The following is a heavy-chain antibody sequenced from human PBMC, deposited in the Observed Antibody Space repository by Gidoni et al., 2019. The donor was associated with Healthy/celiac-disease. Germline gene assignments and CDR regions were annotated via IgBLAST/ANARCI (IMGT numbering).Heavy chain of an antibody. CDR2: IYYSGST. J-gene: IGHJ4*02. V-gene: IGHV4-39*01. Sequence: QLQLQESGPGLVKPSETLSLTCTVSGGSISSSSYYWGWISQPPGKGLEWIGSIYYSGSTYYNPSLKSRVTISVDTSKNQFSLKLSSVTAADTAVYYCARQERYYDSSDQFDYWGQGTLVTVSS. CDR3: ARQERYYDSSDQFDY. CDR1: GGSISSSSYY. D-gene: IGHD3-22*01.